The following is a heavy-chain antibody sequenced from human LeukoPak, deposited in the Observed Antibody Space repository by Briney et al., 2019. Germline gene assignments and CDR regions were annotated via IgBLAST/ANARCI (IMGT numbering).Heavy chain of an antibody. D-gene: IGHD3-10*01. J-gene: IGHJ5*02. CDR1: GFTFSSYA. V-gene: IGHV3-23*01. CDR3: AKVATRALWFGINWFDP. Sequence: PGGSLRLSCAASGFTFSSYAMSWVRQAPGKGLEWVSAISGSGGSTYYADSVKGRFTISRDNSKNTLYLQMNSLRAEDTAVYYCAKVATRALWFGINWFDPWGQGTLVTVSS. CDR2: ISGSGGST.